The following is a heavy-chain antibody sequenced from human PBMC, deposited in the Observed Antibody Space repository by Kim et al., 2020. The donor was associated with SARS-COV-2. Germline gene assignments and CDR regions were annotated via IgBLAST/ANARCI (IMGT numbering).Heavy chain of an antibody. V-gene: IGHV3-23*01. J-gene: IGHJ4*02. CDR2: ISGSGGST. CDR1: GFTFSSYA. Sequence: GGSLRLSCAASGFTFSSYAMSWVRQAPGKGLEWVSAISGSGGSTYYADSVKGRFTISRDNSKNTLYLQMNSLRAEDTAVYYCAKSIEDIVVVPASDYWGQGTLVTVSS. CDR3: AKSIEDIVVVPASDY. D-gene: IGHD2-2*01.